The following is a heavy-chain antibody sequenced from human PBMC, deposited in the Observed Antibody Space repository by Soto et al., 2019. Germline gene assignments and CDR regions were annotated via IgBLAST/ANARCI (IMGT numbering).Heavy chain of an antibody. CDR2: INAGNGNT. D-gene: IGHD2-15*01. CDR1: GYTFTSYA. Sequence: QVQLVQSGAEEKKPGASVKVSCKASGYTFTSYAMHWVRQAPGQRLEWMGWINAGNGNTKYSQKFQGRVTITRDTPTSTADMDLSRLRSEDTAVYYCARGVAPYYFDYWGQGTLVTVSS. J-gene: IGHJ4*02. CDR3: ARGVAPYYFDY. V-gene: IGHV1-3*05.